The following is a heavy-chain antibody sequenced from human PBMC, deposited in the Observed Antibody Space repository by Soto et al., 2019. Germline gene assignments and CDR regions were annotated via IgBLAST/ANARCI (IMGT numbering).Heavy chain of an antibody. CDR1: GFTFSDYY. Sequence: QVQLVESGGGLVKPGGSLRLSCAASGFTFSDYYMSWIRQAPGKGLEWVSYISRSGSSIYYTDSVKGRFTIFRDNAKNSLYLQLNSLRAEDTAVYYCARDLGYYDSSGYFDYWGQGTLVTVSS. V-gene: IGHV3-11*01. D-gene: IGHD3-22*01. CDR2: ISRSGSSI. CDR3: ARDLGYYDSSGYFDY. J-gene: IGHJ4*02.